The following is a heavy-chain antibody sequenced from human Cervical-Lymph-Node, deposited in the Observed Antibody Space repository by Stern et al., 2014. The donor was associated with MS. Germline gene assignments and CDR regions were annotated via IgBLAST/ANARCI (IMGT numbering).Heavy chain of an antibody. CDR2: ISSSGGT. Sequence: VQLVQSGPGLVKPSETLSLTCTVSGGSTSSYYWSWIRQPPGKGLEWIGYISSSGGTKYHPSLKVRVTISVAPSKTQFPRNLSSVTAADTAVYYCARGYTTSSGRPDYWGQGTLVTVSS. CDR3: ARGYTTSSGRPDY. D-gene: IGHD6-6*01. CDR1: GGSTSSYY. J-gene: IGHJ4*02. V-gene: IGHV4-59*08.